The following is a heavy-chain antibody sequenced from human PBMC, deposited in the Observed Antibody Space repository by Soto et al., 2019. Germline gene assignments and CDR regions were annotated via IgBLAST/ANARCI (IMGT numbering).Heavy chain of an antibody. D-gene: IGHD1-26*01. J-gene: IGHJ4*02. V-gene: IGHV3-23*01. Sequence: EVQLLESGGGMVEPRGSLKLSCAASGFSFGTYVMNWVRQAPGKGLEWVSGISGSGGRVYSADSVKGRFTISRDNSRNTLYLQMNSLRAEDTAIYYCARAIKRWEVNYYFDFWGQGTLVTVSS. CDR3: ARAIKRWEVNYYFDF. CDR1: GFSFGTYV. CDR2: ISGSGGRV.